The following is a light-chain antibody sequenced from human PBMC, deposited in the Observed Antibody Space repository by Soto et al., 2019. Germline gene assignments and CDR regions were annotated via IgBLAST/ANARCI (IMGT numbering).Light chain of an antibody. J-gene: IGKJ1*01. CDR3: HQYNNWPPWT. CDR2: AAS. V-gene: IGKV3-15*01. CDR1: QSVSRN. Sequence: EIVMTHSPSTLSVSPGKRVTLSCRTSQSVSRNLAWYQYIPGQAPRLLIYAASTRATGIPARFSGSGSGTEFTLSISSLQSEDYAVYYCHQYNNWPPWTFGQGTKVDIK.